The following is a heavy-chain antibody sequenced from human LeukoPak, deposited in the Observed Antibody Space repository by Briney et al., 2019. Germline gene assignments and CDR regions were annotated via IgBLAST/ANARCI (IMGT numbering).Heavy chain of an antibody. CDR3: ARGRGDSSSPFDY. J-gene: IGHJ4*02. Sequence: PSETLSLICTVSGGSISNYYCSWIRQPPGKGLEWLGCIYYSGSTNYNPSLKSRVTISVDTSKNQFSLRLSSVTAADTAVYYCARGRGDSSSPFDYWGQGTLVTVSS. CDR1: GGSISNYY. D-gene: IGHD6-13*01. V-gene: IGHV4-59*01. CDR2: IYYSGST.